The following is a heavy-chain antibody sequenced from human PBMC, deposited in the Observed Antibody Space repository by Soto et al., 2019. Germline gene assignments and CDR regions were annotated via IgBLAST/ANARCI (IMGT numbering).Heavy chain of an antibody. J-gene: IGHJ4*02. D-gene: IGHD2-8*01. CDR1: GFVFRNAW. Sequence: EVQLVDSGGGLVKPGGSLRLSCAASGFVFRNAWINWVRQAPGKGLEWVGRIKSGGATDFAALARGRFAITRDDSRNMAYMQMNNLDTEDTDVYYCTTDSYSTNIDVRFDFWGQGALVTVSS. CDR3: TTDSYSTNIDVRFDF. CDR2: IKSGGAT. V-gene: IGHV3-15*07.